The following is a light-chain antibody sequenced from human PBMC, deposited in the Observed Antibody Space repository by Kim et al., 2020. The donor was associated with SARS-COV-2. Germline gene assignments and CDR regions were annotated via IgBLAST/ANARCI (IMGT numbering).Light chain of an antibody. CDR3: QQRGSWPDT. J-gene: IGKJ5*01. Sequence: LPPGERATLSCRASQYVSTYLAWYHQKPGQAPRLLIYAASKRATGIPSRLSGSGSGTDFTLTISSLEPEDFAVYYCQQRGSWPDTFGQGTRLEIK. CDR2: AAS. V-gene: IGKV3-11*01. CDR1: QYVSTY.